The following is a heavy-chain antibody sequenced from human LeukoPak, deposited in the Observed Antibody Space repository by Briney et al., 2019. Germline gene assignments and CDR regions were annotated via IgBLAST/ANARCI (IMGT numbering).Heavy chain of an antibody. CDR2: INPSGGST. V-gene: IGHV1-46*01. CDR3: ARYGGNTPIDY. J-gene: IGHJ4*02. D-gene: IGHD4-23*01. CDR1: GYTFTSYY. Sequence: GASVKVSCKASGYTFTSYYMHWVRQAPGQGLEWMGIINPSGGSTSYAQKFQGRVTMTRDTSTSTVYMELSSLRSEDTAVNYCARYGGNTPIDYWGQGTLVTVSS.